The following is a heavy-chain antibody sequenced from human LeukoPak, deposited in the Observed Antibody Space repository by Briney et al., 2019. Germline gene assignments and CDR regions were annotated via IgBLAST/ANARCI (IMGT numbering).Heavy chain of an antibody. Sequence: GSLRLSCAASGFTVSSTYMSWVRQPPGKGLEWIGEINHSGSTNYNPSLKSRVTISVDTSKNQFSLKLSSVTAADTAVYYCASTYYYDSSGLDYWGQGTLVTVSS. CDR1: GFTVSSTY. CDR3: ASTYYYDSSGLDY. D-gene: IGHD3-22*01. CDR2: INHSGST. J-gene: IGHJ4*02. V-gene: IGHV4-34*01.